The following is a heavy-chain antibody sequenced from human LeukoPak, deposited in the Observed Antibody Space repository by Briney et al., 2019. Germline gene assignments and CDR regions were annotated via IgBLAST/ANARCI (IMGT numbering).Heavy chain of an antibody. CDR1: GGSISSGNW. J-gene: IGHJ6*02. D-gene: IGHD2-15*01. Sequence: PSETLSLTCVVSGGSISSGNWWSWVRQPPGKGLEWIGEIYHSGSTNYNPSLKSRVTISVDKSKNQFSLKLSSVTAADTAVYYCARDLRFRAVAVAEGYYYYGMDVWGQGTTVTVSS. CDR3: ARDLRFRAVAVAEGYYYYGMDV. CDR2: IYHSGST. V-gene: IGHV4-4*02.